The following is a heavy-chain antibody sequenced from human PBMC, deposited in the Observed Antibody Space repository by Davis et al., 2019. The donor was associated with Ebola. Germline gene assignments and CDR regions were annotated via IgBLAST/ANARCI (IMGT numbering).Heavy chain of an antibody. J-gene: IGHJ6*02. Sequence: SVKVSCKASGGTFSSYAISWVRQAPGQGLEWMGGIIPIFGTANYAQKFQGRVTITRDTSASTAYMELSSLRSEDTAVYYCASGVRYFDHDYYYYGMDVWGQGTTVTVSS. CDR1: GGTFSSYA. CDR2: IIPIFGTA. V-gene: IGHV1-69*05. D-gene: IGHD3-9*01. CDR3: ASGVRYFDHDYYYYGMDV.